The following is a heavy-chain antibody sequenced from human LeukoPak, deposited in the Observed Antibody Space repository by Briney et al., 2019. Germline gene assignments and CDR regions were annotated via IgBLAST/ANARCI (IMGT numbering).Heavy chain of an antibody. CDR1: GFTFSRYW. D-gene: IGHD4-17*01. V-gene: IGHV3-74*01. Sequence: GGSLILSCAASGFTFSRYWMHLFRQAPGKVLVWVSCINSDFSSTSYAYSVKGRFTISRDHAKNTLYLQMTSPRAEETAVYYCARDSDYGDYGADYWGQATLVTVSS. J-gene: IGHJ4*02. CDR3: ARDSDYGDYGADY. CDR2: INSDFSST.